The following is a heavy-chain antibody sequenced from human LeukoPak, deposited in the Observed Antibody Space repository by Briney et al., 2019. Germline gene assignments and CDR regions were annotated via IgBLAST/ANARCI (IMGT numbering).Heavy chain of an antibody. CDR3: ARYHWNDVAY. D-gene: IGHD1-1*01. J-gene: IGHJ4*02. CDR2: IKEDGSEK. Sequence: GGSLRLSCAASGFTFSDYWMNWVRQAPGRGLEWVANIKEDGSEKYYVDSVRGRFTISRDNAKNSLYLQMNSLRAEDSAVYYCARYHWNDVAYWGQGTLVTVSS. V-gene: IGHV3-7*01. CDR1: GFTFSDYW.